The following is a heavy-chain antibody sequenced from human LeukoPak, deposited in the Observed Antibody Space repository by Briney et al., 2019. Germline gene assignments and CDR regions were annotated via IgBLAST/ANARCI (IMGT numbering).Heavy chain of an antibody. CDR2: INPSGGST. CDR3: ARQSVRPGASPLFDY. CDR1: GYTFSSYY. J-gene: IGHJ4*02. D-gene: IGHD1-14*01. Sequence: RASVKVSCKASGYTFSSYYMHWVRQAPGQGLEWMGIINPSGGSTTYAQKFQGRVTVTIDTSTSTGYMELSSLRSEDTAVFYCARQSVRPGASPLFDYWGQETLVTVSS. V-gene: IGHV1-46*01.